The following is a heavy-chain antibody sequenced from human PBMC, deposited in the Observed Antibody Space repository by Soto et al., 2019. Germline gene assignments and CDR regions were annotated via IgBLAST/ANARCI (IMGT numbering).Heavy chain of an antibody. V-gene: IGHV3-7*01. D-gene: IGHD6-13*01. CDR3: ARGRGAAADYFDF. J-gene: IGHJ4*02. CDR2: INQDGSQK. Sequence: PGGSLRLSCGASGFAFRSHWMSWVRQAPGKGLEWVANINQDGSQKYYVDSVKGRFTISRDNAKNSLYLQMNSLRAEDTAVYYCARGRGAAADYFDFWGQGTLVTVSS. CDR1: GFAFRSHW.